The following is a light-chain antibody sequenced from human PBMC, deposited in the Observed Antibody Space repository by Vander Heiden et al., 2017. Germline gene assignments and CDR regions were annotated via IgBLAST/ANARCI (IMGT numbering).Light chain of an antibody. CDR2: DAS. CDR1: QNVRNNF. CDR3: QLYGSSPLFT. V-gene: IGKV3-20*01. J-gene: IGKJ3*01. Sequence: EIVLTQSPGTLSLSPGERATLSCRASQNVRNNFLAWYQQKPGQAPMLLLLDASTRATGIPDRFSGSGSGTDFTLTINRLEPEDFAVYYCQLYGSSPLFTFGPGTKVDIK.